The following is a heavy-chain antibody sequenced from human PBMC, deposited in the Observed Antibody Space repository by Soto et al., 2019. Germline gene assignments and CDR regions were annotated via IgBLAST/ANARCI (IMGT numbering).Heavy chain of an antibody. CDR3: ARVGGGGFGELPYYYYGMDV. J-gene: IGHJ6*02. CDR1: GGSISSSNW. Sequence: SETLSLTCAVSGGSISSSNWWSWVRQPPGKGLEWIGEIYHSGSTNYNPSLKSRVTISVDKSKNQFSLKLSSVTAADTAVYYCARVGGGGFGELPYYYYGMDVWGQGTTVTVSS. CDR2: IYHSGST. D-gene: IGHD3-10*01. V-gene: IGHV4-4*02.